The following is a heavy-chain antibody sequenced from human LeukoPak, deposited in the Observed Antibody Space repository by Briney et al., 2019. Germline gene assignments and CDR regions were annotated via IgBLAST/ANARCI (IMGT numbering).Heavy chain of an antibody. CDR3: ARGRDRSKAGDH. Sequence: PPETLSLTCAVYGGSCDDYYCSWLRQPPGKGLEWIGEIHPSGIFYYNSSLLSRVTISIDTSKSQFSLRLTSVTAADTAFYYCARGRDRSKAGDHWGQGSLVTVSS. J-gene: IGHJ4*02. V-gene: IGHV4-34*01. D-gene: IGHD5-24*01. CDR1: GGSCDDYY. CDR2: IHPSGIF.